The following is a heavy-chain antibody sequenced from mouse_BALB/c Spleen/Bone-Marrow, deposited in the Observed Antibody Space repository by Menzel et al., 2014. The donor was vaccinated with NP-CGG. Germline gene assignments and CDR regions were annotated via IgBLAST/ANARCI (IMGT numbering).Heavy chain of an antibody. CDR3: ARDKGRVFFDY. CDR2: IRNKANGYTT. V-gene: IGHV7-3*02. Sequence: DVMLVESGGGLVQPGCSLRLSCATSGFTFTDYYMIWVRQPPGKALEWLGFIRNKANGYTTEYSASVKGRFTISRGNSQNILYLQMNTLRAEDSATYYCARDKGRVFFDYWGQGTTLTASS. CDR1: GFTFTDYY. J-gene: IGHJ2*01.